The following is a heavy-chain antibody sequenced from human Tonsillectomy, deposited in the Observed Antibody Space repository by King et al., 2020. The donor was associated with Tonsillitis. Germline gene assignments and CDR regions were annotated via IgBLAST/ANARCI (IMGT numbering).Heavy chain of an antibody. V-gene: IGHV1-69*01. CDR2: SIPIFGTA. Sequence: QLVQSGAEVKKPGSSVKVSCKASGGTFSSYAISWVRQAPGQGLEWMGGSIPIFGTANYAQKFQGRVTITADESTSTAYMGLSSLRSEDTAVYYCARNPIVGATLVSFDYWGQGTLVTVSS. J-gene: IGHJ4*02. CDR3: ARNPIVGATLVSFDY. CDR1: GGTFSSYA. D-gene: IGHD1-26*01.